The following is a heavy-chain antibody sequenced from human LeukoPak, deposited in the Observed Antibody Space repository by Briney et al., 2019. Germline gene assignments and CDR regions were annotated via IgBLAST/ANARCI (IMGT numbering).Heavy chain of an antibody. CDR3: ARSLAYCGGDCYSRAFDI. V-gene: IGHV1-69*04. D-gene: IGHD2-21*02. CDR1: GGTFSSYA. Sequence: ASVRVSCTASGGTFSSYAMSWVRQAPGQGLEWMGGIIPILGIANYAQTVQGRVTITADKSTSTAYMELSSLRSEDTAVYYCARSLAYCGGDCYSRAFDIWGQGTMVTVSS. CDR2: IIPILGIA. J-gene: IGHJ3*02.